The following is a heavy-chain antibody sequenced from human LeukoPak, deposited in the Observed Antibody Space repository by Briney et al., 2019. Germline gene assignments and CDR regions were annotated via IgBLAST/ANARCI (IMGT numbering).Heavy chain of an antibody. D-gene: IGHD2-15*01. CDR2: VSGSGVSR. V-gene: IGHV3-23*01. J-gene: IGHJ6*02. CDR1: GFTFSSYA. Sequence: GGSLRVSCAASGFTFSSYAISWVRQALGKGQLGVSSVSGSGVSRYYADSVQGRFTISRDNSKNPLYLQMNSLRAEDTAVYYCANHRLGSGGSWDYYYNGMDVWGQGTTVTVSS. CDR3: ANHRLGSGGSWDYYYNGMDV.